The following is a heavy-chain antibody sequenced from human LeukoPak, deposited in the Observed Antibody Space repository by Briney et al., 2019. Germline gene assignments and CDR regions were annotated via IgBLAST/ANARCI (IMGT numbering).Heavy chain of an antibody. CDR2: IIPIFGTA. Sequence: ASVKVSCKASGGTFSSYAISWVRQAPGQGLEWMGVIIPIFGTANYAQKFQGRVTITADKSTSTAYMELSSLRSEDTAVYYCARGRPSRYCSGGSCYHLFDYWGQGTLVTVSS. CDR3: ARGRPSRYCSGGSCYHLFDY. V-gene: IGHV1-69*06. CDR1: GGTFSSYA. D-gene: IGHD2-15*01. J-gene: IGHJ4*02.